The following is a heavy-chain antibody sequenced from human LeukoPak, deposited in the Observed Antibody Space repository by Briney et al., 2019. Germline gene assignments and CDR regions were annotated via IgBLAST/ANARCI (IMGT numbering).Heavy chain of an antibody. CDR2: IYYSGST. Sequence: SETLSLTCTVSGGSISSYYWSWIRQPPGKGLEWIGYIYYSGSTNYNPSLKSRVTISVDTSKNQFSLKLSSVTAADAAVYYCARLTIFGVVIIWGQGTLVTVSS. J-gene: IGHJ1*01. CDR1: GGSISSYY. V-gene: IGHV4-59*01. D-gene: IGHD3-3*01. CDR3: ARLTIFGVVII.